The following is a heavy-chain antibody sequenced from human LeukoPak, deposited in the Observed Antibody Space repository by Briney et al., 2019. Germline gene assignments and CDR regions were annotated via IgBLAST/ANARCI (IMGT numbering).Heavy chain of an antibody. CDR3: ARNFGSGSPNYYTYYGLDV. V-gene: IGHV3-74*01. CDR2: INSDGSGT. CDR1: GFTFSSYW. J-gene: IGHJ6*02. D-gene: IGHD3-10*01. Sequence: GGSLRLSCAASGFTFSSYWMHWVRQAPGKGLVLVSRINSDGSGTIYADSVQGRFTISRDNAKNTLYLQMNSLRAEDTAVYYCARNFGSGSPNYYTYYGLDVWGQGTTVTVSS.